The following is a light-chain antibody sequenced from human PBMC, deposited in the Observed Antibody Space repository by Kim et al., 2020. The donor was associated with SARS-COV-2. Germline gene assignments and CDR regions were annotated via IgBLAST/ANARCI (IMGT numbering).Light chain of an antibody. V-gene: IGKV3-15*01. CDR1: QSISSN. Sequence: VSPGGRVTLSCRASQSISSNLAWYRQKPGQPPRLLGYGASTRATDIPARFSGSGSGTDFTLTITGLQSEDFAVYYCQQYDNLPRTFGRGTKVDIK. CDR3: QQYDNLPRT. CDR2: GAS. J-gene: IGKJ1*01.